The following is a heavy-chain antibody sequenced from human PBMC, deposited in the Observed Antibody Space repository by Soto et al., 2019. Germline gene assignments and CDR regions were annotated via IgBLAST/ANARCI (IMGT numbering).Heavy chain of an antibody. Sequence: ASVKVSCKASGYTFTSYGISWLRQAPGQSLEWMGWITAGNGDTKYSQRFQGRVTITRDTSASTAYMELRGLRSEDTAVYYCTRDRYGGDLWGQGTLVTVSS. CDR3: TRDRYGGDL. V-gene: IGHV1-3*01. D-gene: IGHD4-17*01. CDR2: ITAGNGDT. J-gene: IGHJ5*02. CDR1: GYTFTSYG.